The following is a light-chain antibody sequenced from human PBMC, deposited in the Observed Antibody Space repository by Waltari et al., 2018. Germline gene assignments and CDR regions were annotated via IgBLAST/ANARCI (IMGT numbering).Light chain of an antibody. V-gene: IGKV3-20*01. Sequence: EIVLTQSPGTLSLSPGERATLSCRASQSVSKYLAWYQQRPGQAPRLLIYDASIRATGIPDRFSGSGSGTDFSLTISRLEPEDFAVYYCQKYVKLPATFGQGTKVEIK. CDR3: QKYVKLPAT. J-gene: IGKJ1*01. CDR1: QSVSKY. CDR2: DAS.